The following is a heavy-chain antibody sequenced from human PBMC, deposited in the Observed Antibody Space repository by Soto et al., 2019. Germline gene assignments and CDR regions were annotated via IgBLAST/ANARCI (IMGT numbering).Heavy chain of an antibody. CDR2: VSSTGNST. J-gene: IGHJ4*02. CDR3: AKDGDSSGYYPYYFDY. CDR1: GFTFSNYA. Sequence: PGGSLRLSCGAAGFTFSNYAMSWVRQAPGKGLEWVSGVSSTGNSTYYADSVKGRFAISRDNSKNTLYLQMNSLRAGDTAVYYCAKDGDSSGYYPYYFDYWGQGTLVTVSS. V-gene: IGHV3-23*01. D-gene: IGHD3-22*01.